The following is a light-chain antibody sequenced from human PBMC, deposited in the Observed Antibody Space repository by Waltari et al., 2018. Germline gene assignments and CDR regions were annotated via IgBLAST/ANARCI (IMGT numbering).Light chain of an antibody. Sequence: EIVMTQSPVTMSVSPGEGVTLPCTASESVGTDVAWYRHKPGQPPRLLISFGSTRATGVPARISGSGSGTDFSLTISSLESEDFAFYYCQQSRQWPRRTFGQGTKLE. CDR1: ESVGTD. V-gene: IGKV3D-15*01. J-gene: IGKJ2*01. CDR2: FGS. CDR3: QQSRQWPRRT.